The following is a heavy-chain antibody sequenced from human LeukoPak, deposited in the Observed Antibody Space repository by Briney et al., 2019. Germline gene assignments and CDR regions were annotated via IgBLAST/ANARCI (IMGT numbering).Heavy chain of an antibody. J-gene: IGHJ5*02. D-gene: IGHD3-16*02. V-gene: IGHV1-8*03. CDR1: GYTFTGYY. CDR3: ARYDYVWGSYRS. Sequence: ASVKVSCKASGYTFTGYYMHWVRQATGQGLEWMGWMNPNSGNTGYAQKFQGRVTITRNTSISTAYMELSSLRSEDTAVYYCARYDYVWGSYRSWGQGTLVTVSS. CDR2: MNPNSGNT.